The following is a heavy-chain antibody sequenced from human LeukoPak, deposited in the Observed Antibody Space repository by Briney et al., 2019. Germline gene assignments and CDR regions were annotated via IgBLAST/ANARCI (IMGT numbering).Heavy chain of an antibody. CDR3: ARAFEDFDY. V-gene: IGHV4-34*01. CDR2: INHSGST. CDR1: GGFISNYY. J-gene: IGHJ4*02. Sequence: SETLSLTCTVSGGFISNYYWNWIRQPPGKGLEWIGEINHSGSTNYNPSLKSRVTISVDTSKNQFSLKLSSVTAADTAVYYCARAFEDFDYWGQGTLVTVSS.